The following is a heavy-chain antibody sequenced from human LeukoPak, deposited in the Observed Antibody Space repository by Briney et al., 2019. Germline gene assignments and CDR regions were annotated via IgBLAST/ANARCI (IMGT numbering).Heavy chain of an antibody. CDR3: ARDAGGSSTSWGFDP. CDR2: IYYSGST. CDR1: GGSISSGGYY. J-gene: IGHJ5*02. D-gene: IGHD2-2*01. V-gene: IGHV4-31*03. Sequence: PSETLSLTCTVSGGSISSGGYYWSWIPQHPGQGLEWIMNIYYSGSTYYNPSLKSRVTISVDTSKNQFSLKLSSVTAADTAVYYCARDAGGSSTSWGFDPWGQGTLVTVSS.